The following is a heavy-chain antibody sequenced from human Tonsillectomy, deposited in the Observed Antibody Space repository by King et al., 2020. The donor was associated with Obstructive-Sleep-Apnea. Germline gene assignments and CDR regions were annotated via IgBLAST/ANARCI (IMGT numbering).Heavy chain of an antibody. CDR1: GFTVSGYW. V-gene: IGHV3-74*01. D-gene: IGHD3-16*01. CDR2: INSDGSST. J-gene: IGHJ6*02. CDR3: ARGGGHYYYYYGLDV. Sequence: VQLVESGGGLIQPGGSLRLSCAASGFTVSGYWMHWDRQAPGKGRVGVSRINSDGSSTTNAASVKGRFTISIDNAKNTLYLQMNSLRAEDTAVYYCARGGGHYYYYYGLDVWGQGTTVTVSS.